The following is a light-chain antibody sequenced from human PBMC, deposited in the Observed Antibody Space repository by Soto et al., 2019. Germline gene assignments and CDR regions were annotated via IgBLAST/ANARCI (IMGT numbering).Light chain of an antibody. V-gene: IGKV3-15*01. CDR2: GAS. CDR3: QQYYNWPPYT. Sequence: EVVMTQSPATLSVSPGDRATLSCRASQNVDTNVAWYQQKPGQAPRLLVHGASTRATGIPARFTGFGSGTDFTLTISGLQSDDFAVYYCQQYYNWPPYTFGQGTKVDIK. CDR1: QNVDTN. J-gene: IGKJ2*01.